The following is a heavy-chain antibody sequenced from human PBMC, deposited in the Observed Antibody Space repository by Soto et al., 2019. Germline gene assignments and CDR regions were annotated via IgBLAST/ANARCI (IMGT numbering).Heavy chain of an antibody. CDR2: SNPNSGGT. CDR3: ASAAVTGTAGLDF. Sequence: QVLLLQSGAEVKKPGASVKVSCKASGYTFSGFYMHWVRQAPGQGLEWMGWSNPNSGGTKSAEKFQGRVTMTRDTSISTAYMELSRLTSDDTAGYYCASAAVTGTAGLDFWGQGTQVTVSS. D-gene: IGHD6-19*01. J-gene: IGHJ4*02. V-gene: IGHV1-2*02. CDR1: GYTFSGFY.